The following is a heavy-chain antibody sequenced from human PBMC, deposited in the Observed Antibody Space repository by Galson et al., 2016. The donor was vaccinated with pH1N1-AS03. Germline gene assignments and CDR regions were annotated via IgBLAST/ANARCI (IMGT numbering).Heavy chain of an antibody. CDR2: TYLRSTWYH. V-gene: IGHV6-1*01. Sequence: CAISGDSVLSDSAAWNWVRQSPSRGLEWLGRTYLRSTWYHDYAESMKSRIIINADTSKNQFSLQLNSVTPEDTAVYYCVRDIYGDPLGEWGHGTLVTVPS. J-gene: IGHJ4*01. CDR1: GDSVLSDSAA. D-gene: IGHD4-17*01. CDR3: VRDIYGDPLGE.